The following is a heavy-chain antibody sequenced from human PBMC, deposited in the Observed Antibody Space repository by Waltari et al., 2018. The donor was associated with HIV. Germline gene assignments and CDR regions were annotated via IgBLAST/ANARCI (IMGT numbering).Heavy chain of an antibody. CDR2: IRSESDGATT. V-gene: IGHV3-15*01. D-gene: IGHD2-21*02. Sequence: EVLLVESGGGLVKPGGSLRLSCEPSGFTFSMAWLSWVRQAPGKGLEWVARIRSESDGATTDYAAPVKDRFSISRDDSKNMLYLEMNSLKTEDTAVYYCTSIFEVLAAIRPGGVWGRGTMVTVSS. J-gene: IGHJ3*01. CDR1: GFTFSMAW. CDR3: TSIFEVLAAIRPGGV.